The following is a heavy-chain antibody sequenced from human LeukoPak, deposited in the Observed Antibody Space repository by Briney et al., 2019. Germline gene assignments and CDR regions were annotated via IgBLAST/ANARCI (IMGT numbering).Heavy chain of an antibody. CDR2: IASDGSST. D-gene: IGHD6-19*01. V-gene: IGHV3-74*03. Sequence: GGSLRLSCTASGFIFSNYWMHWVRQAPGRGLVWVSRIASDGSSTTYADSVEGRFTISRDNAKNTLYLQMNSLRAEDTAVYYCARVVVSGNRAFDIWGQGTMVTVSS. J-gene: IGHJ3*02. CDR1: GFIFSNYW. CDR3: ARVVVSGNRAFDI.